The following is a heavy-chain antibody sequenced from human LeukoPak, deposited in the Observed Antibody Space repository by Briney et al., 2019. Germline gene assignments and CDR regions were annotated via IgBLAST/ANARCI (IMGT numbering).Heavy chain of an antibody. V-gene: IGHV4-31*03. CDR3: ARDCSAGSCSIGIFDF. J-gene: IGHJ4*02. CDR1: GDSISSGGHY. CDR2: ISHSGST. D-gene: IGHD2-15*01. Sequence: PSETLSLTCTVSGDSISSGGHYWSWIRLHPGKGLEWIGYISHSGSTSYSPSLKSRATISVDTSKNQFSLKLSSVTVADTAVYFCARDCSAGSCSIGIFDFWGQGTLVSVSS.